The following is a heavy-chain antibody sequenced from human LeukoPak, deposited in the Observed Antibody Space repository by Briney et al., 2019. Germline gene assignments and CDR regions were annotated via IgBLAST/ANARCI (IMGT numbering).Heavy chain of an antibody. CDR2: ISGSGGST. D-gene: IGHD3-3*01. CDR1: GFTFSSYA. CDR3: ASYDFWSGYSTDY. Sequence: GGSLRLSCAASGFTFSSYAMSWVRQAPGKGLEWVSAISGSGGSTYYADSVKGRFTISRDNSKNTLYLQVNSLRAEDTAVYYCASYDFWSGYSTDYWGQGTLVTVSS. V-gene: IGHV3-23*01. J-gene: IGHJ4*02.